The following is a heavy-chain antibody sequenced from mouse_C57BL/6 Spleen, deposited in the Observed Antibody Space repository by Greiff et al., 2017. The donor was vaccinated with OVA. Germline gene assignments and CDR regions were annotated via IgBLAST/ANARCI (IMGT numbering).Heavy chain of an antibody. CDR1: GYAFTNYL. J-gene: IGHJ2*01. CDR3: ARGGALRNDFDY. Sequence: VQLQQSGAELVRPGTSVKVSCKASGYAFTNYLIEWVKQRPGQGLEWIGVINPGSGGTNYNEKFKGKATLTAAKSSSTAYMQLSSLTSEDSAVYCCARGGALRNDFDYWGQGTTLTVSS. CDR2: INPGSGGT. V-gene: IGHV1-54*01.